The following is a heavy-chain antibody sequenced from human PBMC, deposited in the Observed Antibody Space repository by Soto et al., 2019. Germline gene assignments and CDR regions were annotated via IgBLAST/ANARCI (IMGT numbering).Heavy chain of an antibody. CDR2: ISGTGGNT. Sequence: LRLSCAASGFTFSSYAMTWVRQAPGKGLEWVSTISGTGGNTYYADSVKGRFTISRDNSKNTVYLQMNSLRAEDTAVYYCVKAVYLLDFDYWGQGTLVTVSS. CDR3: VKAVYLLDFDY. D-gene: IGHD1-20*01. CDR1: GFTFSSYA. V-gene: IGHV3-23*01. J-gene: IGHJ4*02.